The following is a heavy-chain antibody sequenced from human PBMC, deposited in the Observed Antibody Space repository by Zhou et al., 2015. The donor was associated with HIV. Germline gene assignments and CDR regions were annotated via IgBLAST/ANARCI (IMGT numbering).Heavy chain of an antibody. CDR1: GYTFTSYD. J-gene: IGHJ4*02. CDR2: MNPNSGNT. D-gene: IGHD2-2*01. CDR3: ARVENAYCSSTSCYHFDY. V-gene: IGHV1-8*01. Sequence: QVQLVQSGAEVKKPGASVKVSCKASGYTFTSYDINWVRQATGQGLEWMGWMNPNSGNTGYAQKFQGRVTMTRNTSISTAYMELSSLRSEDTAVYYCARVENAYCSSTSCYHFDYWGQGTLVTVSS.